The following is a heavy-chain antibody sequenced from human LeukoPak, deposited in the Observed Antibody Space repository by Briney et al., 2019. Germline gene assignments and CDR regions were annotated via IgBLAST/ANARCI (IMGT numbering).Heavy chain of an antibody. D-gene: IGHD4-11*01. J-gene: IGHJ3*02. CDR2: IYYSGST. CDR1: GGSFSGYY. V-gene: IGHV4-59*01. CDR3: ARGYSRAFDT. Sequence: MSSETLSLTCAVYGGSFSGYYWSWIRQPPGKGLEWIGYIYYSGSTNYNPSLKSRVTISVDTSKNQFSLKLSSVTAADTAVYYCARGYSRAFDTWGQGTMVTVSS.